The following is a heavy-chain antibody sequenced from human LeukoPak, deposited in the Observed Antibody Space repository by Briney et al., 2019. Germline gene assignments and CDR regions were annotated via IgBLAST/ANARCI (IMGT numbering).Heavy chain of an antibody. D-gene: IGHD5-24*01. V-gene: IGHV3-23*01. Sequence: GGSLRLSCADSGFTFSSHAISWVRQAPGKGLEWVSCISASGGATWYGDSAQGRFTISRDNSKNTVFLQMNDLRADDTAIYYCAKDRDATYHYFHMDVWGKGTMVTVSS. CDR3: AKDRDATYHYFHMDV. J-gene: IGHJ6*03. CDR1: GFTFSSHA. CDR2: ISASGGAT.